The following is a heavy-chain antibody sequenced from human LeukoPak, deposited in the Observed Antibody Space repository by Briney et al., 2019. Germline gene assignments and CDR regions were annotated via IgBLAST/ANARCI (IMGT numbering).Heavy chain of an antibody. D-gene: IGHD4-17*01. J-gene: IGHJ4*02. CDR1: GFTFSSYG. CDR3: AKDLGDYEDYFDY. CDR2: ISGSGGST. V-gene: IGHV3-23*01. Sequence: GGSLRLSCAASGFTFSSYGMSWVRQAPGKGLEWVSAISGSGGSTYYADSVKGRFTISRDNSKNTLYLQMNSLRAEDTAVYYCAKDLGDYEDYFDYWGQGTLVTVSS.